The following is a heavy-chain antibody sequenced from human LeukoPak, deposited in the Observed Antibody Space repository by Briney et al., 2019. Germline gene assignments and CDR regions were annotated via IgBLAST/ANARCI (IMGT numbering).Heavy chain of an antibody. CDR2: FDIEDGEA. D-gene: IGHD3-22*01. J-gene: IGHJ4*02. CDR3: AIPHYYYSSGYSGLGY. V-gene: IGHV1-24*01. CDR1: GYTLTELS. Sequence: ASVKVSCKVSGYTLTELSMHWVRQAPGKGLEWMGGFDIEDGEAIYARKFQGRVTMTEDTSTATVYMELTSLRSEDTAVYYCAIPHYYYSSGYSGLGYWGQGTLVTVSS.